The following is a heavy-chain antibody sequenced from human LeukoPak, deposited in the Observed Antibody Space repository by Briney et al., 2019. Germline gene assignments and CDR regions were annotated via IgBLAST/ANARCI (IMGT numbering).Heavy chain of an antibody. Sequence: SQTLSLTCAISGDSVSSNSAAWNWIRQSPSRGLEWLGRTYYRSKWYNDYAVSVKSRITINPDTSKNQFSLQLNPVTPEDTAVYYCARDSGYDYPYYYYYYGMDVWGQGTTVTVSS. J-gene: IGHJ6*02. V-gene: IGHV6-1*01. CDR1: GDSVSSNSAA. CDR2: TYYRSKWYN. CDR3: ARDSGYDYPYYYYYYGMDV. D-gene: IGHD5-12*01.